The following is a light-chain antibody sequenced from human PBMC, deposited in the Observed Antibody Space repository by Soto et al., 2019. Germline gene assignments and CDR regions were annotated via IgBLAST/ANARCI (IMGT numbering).Light chain of an antibody. Sequence: EIVLTQSPDTVSLSTGETATLSCRASQSVSSNYLAWYQQKPGQAPSLLIYGASSRATGIPYRFIGSVSGTDLTLTINRLEHQYFEVFYCQQYCNAITFGQGTRLEI. CDR2: GAS. V-gene: IGKV3-20*01. J-gene: IGKJ5*01. CDR3: QQYCNAIT. CDR1: QSVSSNY.